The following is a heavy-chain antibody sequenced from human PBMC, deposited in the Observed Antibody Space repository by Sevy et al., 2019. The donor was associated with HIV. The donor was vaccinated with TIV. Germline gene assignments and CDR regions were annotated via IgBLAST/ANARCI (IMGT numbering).Heavy chain of an antibody. Sequence: GGSLRLSCAASGFTLSSYWMSCVRQAPGKGLEWVANINQDGSAIDYVDSVKGRFTISRDNAKNSLYLQMNSLRADDTAIYYCARDLYSGSYHEDYWGQGTLVTVSS. CDR3: ARDLYSGSYHEDY. D-gene: IGHD1-26*01. V-gene: IGHV3-7*01. CDR2: INQDGSAI. CDR1: GFTLSSYW. J-gene: IGHJ4*02.